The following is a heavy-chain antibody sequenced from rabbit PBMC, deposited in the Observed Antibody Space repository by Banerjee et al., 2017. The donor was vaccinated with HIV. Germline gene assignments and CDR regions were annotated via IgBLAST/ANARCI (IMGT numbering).Heavy chain of an antibody. CDR3: ARDLTGITGWNFNL. J-gene: IGHJ4*01. D-gene: IGHD1-1*01. V-gene: IGHV1S45*01. CDR1: GFSFSSSYW. CDR2: IGAGSSGTT. Sequence: QEQLEESGGDLVKPEGSLTLTCTASGFSFSSSYWICWVRQAPGKGLELIACIGAGSSGTTYYASWAKGRFTISKTSSTTVTLQMTSLTAADTATYFCARDLTGITGWNFNLWGPGTLVTVS.